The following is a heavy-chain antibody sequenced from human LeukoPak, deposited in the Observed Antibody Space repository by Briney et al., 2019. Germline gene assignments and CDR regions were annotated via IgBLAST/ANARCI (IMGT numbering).Heavy chain of an antibody. D-gene: IGHD3-3*01. V-gene: IGHV4-30-4*07. J-gene: IGHJ4*02. Sequence: PSETLSLTCAVSGGSISSGGYSWSWIRQPPGKGLEWIGYIYYSGSTYYNPSLKSRVTISVDTSKNQFSLKLSSVTAADTAVYYCARVNYDFWSGYYKGGLFDYWGQGTLVTVSS. CDR3: ARVNYDFWSGYYKGGLFDY. CDR2: IYYSGST. CDR1: GGSISSGGYS.